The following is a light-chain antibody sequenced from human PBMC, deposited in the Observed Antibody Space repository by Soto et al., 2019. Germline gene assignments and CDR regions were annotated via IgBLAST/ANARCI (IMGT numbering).Light chain of an antibody. J-gene: IGKJ1*01. Sequence: IVWTHSPASLSCSPGERATLSFGASQSVSSYLAWYQQKPGQAPRLLIYDASNRATGIPDRFSGSGSGTDFTLTISRLEPEDFAVYYCQQYGRSPVTFGQGTKVDIK. V-gene: IGKV3D-20*01. CDR1: QSVSSY. CDR3: QQYGRSPVT. CDR2: DAS.